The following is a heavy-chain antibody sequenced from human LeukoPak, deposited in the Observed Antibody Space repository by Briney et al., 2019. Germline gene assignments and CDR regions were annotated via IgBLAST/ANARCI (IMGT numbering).Heavy chain of an antibody. CDR2: IYYSGST. CDR1: GGSISSSSHY. D-gene: IGHD3-22*01. J-gene: IGHJ4*02. CDR3: ARSEDYYDYYYFDY. Sequence: SETLSLTCTVSGGSISSSSHYWGWIRQPPGKGLEWIGYIYYSGSTNYNPSLKSRVTISVDTSKNQFSLKLSSVTAADTAVYYCARSEDYYDYYYFDYWGQGTLVTVSS. V-gene: IGHV4-61*05.